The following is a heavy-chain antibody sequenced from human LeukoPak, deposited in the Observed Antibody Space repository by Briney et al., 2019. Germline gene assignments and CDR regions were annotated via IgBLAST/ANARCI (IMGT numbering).Heavy chain of an antibody. D-gene: IGHD3-10*01. CDR3: ARGYHGSGSYRPYYYYYYMDV. V-gene: IGHV1-18*01. CDR2: ISGYNGHT. J-gene: IGHJ6*03. CDR1: GYTFTSYG. Sequence: ASVKVSCKVSGYTFTSYGISWVRQAPGQGLEWMGWISGYNGHTNYAQKLQGRVTMTTDTSTSTAYMELRSLTSEDTAVYYCARGYHGSGSYRPYYYYYYMDVWGKGTTVTISS.